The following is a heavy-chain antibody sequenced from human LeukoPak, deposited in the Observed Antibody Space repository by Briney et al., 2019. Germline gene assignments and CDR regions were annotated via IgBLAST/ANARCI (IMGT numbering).Heavy chain of an antibody. J-gene: IGHJ3*02. CDR1: GITFSSYS. V-gene: IGHV3-48*01. CDR2: ISSSSSTI. CDR3: TRDHHRRHYDSQARNTFDI. D-gene: IGHD3-22*01. Sequence: GGSLRLACVASGITFSSYSMNWVRQAPGKGLEWVSYISSSSSTIYYADSVRGRFTISRDNAKNSLYLQMNSLRAEDTAVYYCTRDHHRRHYDSQARNTFDIWGQGTMVTVSS.